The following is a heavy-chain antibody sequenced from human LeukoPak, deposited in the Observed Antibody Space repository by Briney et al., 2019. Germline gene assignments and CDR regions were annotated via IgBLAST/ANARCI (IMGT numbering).Heavy chain of an antibody. CDR3: ARGPPTALYMDV. J-gene: IGHJ6*03. V-gene: IGHV3-30*01. CDR1: GFSFSTYA. CDR2: ISFEGSNK. D-gene: IGHD1-14*01. Sequence: GRSLRLSCAASGFSFSTYAMYWVRQAPGKGQEWVAVISFEGSNKYYADSVQGRFTISRDNSRNTLYLQMNSLRAEDTAVYFCARGPPTALYMDVWGKGTTVTVSS.